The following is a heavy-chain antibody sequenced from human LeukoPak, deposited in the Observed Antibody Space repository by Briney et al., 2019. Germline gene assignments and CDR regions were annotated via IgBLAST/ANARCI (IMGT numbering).Heavy chain of an antibody. D-gene: IGHD4-17*01. J-gene: IGHJ6*03. Sequence: GGSLRLSCAASGFTFDDYGMSWVRQAPGKGLEWVSGINWNGGSRDYADSVKGRFTISRDNAKNSLYLQMNSLRAEDTALYYCATISLTTESYYYYYMDVWGKGTTVTVSS. CDR1: GFTFDDYG. CDR2: INWNGGSR. CDR3: ATISLTTESYYYYYMDV. V-gene: IGHV3-20*04.